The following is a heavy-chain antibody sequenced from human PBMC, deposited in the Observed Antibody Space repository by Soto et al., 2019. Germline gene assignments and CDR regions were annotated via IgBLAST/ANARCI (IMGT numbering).Heavy chain of an antibody. J-gene: IGHJ5*02. D-gene: IGHD2-2*01. V-gene: IGHV4-34*01. CDR1: GGSFSSYY. CDR2: INHYGST. Sequence: QVQLQQWGAGLLKPSETLSLTCAVYGGSFSSYYWSWIRQPLGKGLEWIGQINHYGSTDYNPSLKSRVTISVDTSKNHFSLRLSSVTAADTAMYYCATHCSSTSCYYTFDPWGQGTLVTVSS. CDR3: ATHCSSTSCYYTFDP.